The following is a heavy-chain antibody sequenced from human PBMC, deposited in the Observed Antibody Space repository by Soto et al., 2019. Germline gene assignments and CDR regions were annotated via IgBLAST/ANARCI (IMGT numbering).Heavy chain of an antibody. CDR2: ISSSSSYT. J-gene: IGHJ4*02. Sequence: PGGSLRLSCAASGFTFSDYYMSWIRQAPGKGLEWVSYISSSSSYTNYADSMKGRFTISRDNAKNSLYLQMNSLRAEDTAVYYCARDYYKYYDSSGYYRSPAYWGQGTLVTVSS. D-gene: IGHD3-22*01. CDR3: ARDYYKYYDSSGYYRSPAY. CDR1: GFTFSDYY. V-gene: IGHV3-11*05.